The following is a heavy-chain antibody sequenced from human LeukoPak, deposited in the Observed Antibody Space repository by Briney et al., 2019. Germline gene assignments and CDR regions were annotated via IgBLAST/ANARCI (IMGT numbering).Heavy chain of an antibody. D-gene: IGHD3-22*01. V-gene: IGHV4-59*01. CDR2: IYYSGST. J-gene: IGHJ4*02. Sequence: PSETLSLTCTVSGGSISSYYWSWIRQPPGKGLEWIGYIYYSGSTNYNPSLKSRVTISVDTSKNQFSLKLSSVTAADTAVYYCASLYYYDSSGYYFDYWGQGTLVTVSP. CDR3: ASLYYYDSSGYYFDY. CDR1: GGSISSYY.